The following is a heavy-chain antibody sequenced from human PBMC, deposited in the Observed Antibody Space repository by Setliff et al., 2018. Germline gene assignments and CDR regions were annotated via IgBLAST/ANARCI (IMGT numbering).Heavy chain of an antibody. CDR3: ARGGGIVVVVAATEIDY. Sequence: SETLSLTCAVYGGSFSTYYWIWIRQPPGKGLEWIGEINHSGSTNYNPSLKSRFTISRDNAKNSLYLQMTSLRAEDTAVYYCARGGGIVVVVAATEIDYWGQGTLVTVSS. J-gene: IGHJ4*02. CDR1: GGSFSTYY. D-gene: IGHD2-15*01. V-gene: IGHV4-34*01. CDR2: INHSGST.